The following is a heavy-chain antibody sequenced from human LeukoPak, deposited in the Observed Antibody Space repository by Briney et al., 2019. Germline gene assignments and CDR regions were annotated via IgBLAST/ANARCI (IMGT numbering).Heavy chain of an antibody. CDR3: AKDSGSWYFGAFDI. Sequence: GRSLRLSCAASGFTFDDYAIHWVRQAPGKGLEWVSGISWNSGSIGYADSVKGRFTISRDNAKNSLYLQMNSLRAEDTALYYCAKDSGSWYFGAFDIWGHGTMVTVSS. D-gene: IGHD6-13*01. CDR1: GFTFDDYA. CDR2: ISWNSGSI. J-gene: IGHJ3*02. V-gene: IGHV3-9*01.